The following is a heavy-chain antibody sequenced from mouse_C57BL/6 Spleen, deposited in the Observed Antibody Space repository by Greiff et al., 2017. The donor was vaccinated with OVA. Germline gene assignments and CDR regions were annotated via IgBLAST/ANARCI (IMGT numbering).Heavy chain of an antibody. V-gene: IGHV3-1*01. CDR1: GYSITSGYD. CDR3: AREDSSGLDY. J-gene: IGHJ2*01. Sequence: EVHLVESGPGMVKPSQSLSLTCTVTGYSITSGYDWHWIRHFPGNKLEWMGYISYSGSTNYNPSLKSRISITHDTSKNHFFLKLNSVTTEDTATYYCAREDSSGLDYWGQGTTLTVSS. D-gene: IGHD3-2*02. CDR2: ISYSGST.